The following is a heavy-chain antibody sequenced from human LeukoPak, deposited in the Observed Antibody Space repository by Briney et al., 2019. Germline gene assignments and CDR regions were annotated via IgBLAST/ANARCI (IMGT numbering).Heavy chain of an antibody. J-gene: IGHJ5*02. CDR1: GFTFSIYA. CDR2: ISGSGDSS. D-gene: IGHD3-10*01. Sequence: GGSLRLSCAASGFTFSIYAMNWVRQAPGKGLEWVSIISGSGDSSYYADSVKGRFTISRDNSKNTLCLQMNSLRAEDTAVYHCAKSRFGELLSWFDPWGQGTLVTVSS. CDR3: AKSRFGELLSWFDP. V-gene: IGHV3-23*01.